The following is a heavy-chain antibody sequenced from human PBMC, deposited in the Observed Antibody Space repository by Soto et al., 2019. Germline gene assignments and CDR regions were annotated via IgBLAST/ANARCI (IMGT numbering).Heavy chain of an antibody. J-gene: IGHJ4*02. V-gene: IGHV3-11*01. Sequence: QVQLVESGGGLVKPGGSLRLSCVASGFTFSDYYMSWFRQAPGKGLEWVSYISSGGSVIYSADSMKGRFTISRDNAKNSLYLQVNSLRAEDTAVYYCAREPRDDYMISGGFDYWGQGALVTVPS. D-gene: IGHD4-4*01. CDR3: AREPRDDYMISGGFDY. CDR1: GFTFSDYY. CDR2: ISSGGSVI.